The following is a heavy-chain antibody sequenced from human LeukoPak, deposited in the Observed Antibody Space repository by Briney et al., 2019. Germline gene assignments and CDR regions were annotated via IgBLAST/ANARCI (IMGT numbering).Heavy chain of an antibody. CDR2: ISGSGGST. J-gene: IGHJ4*02. V-gene: IGHV3-23*01. Sequence: QPGGSLRLSCAASGFTFSSYAMSWVRQAPGKGLEWVSAISGSGGSTYYADSVKGRFTISRDNSKNTLYLQMNSLRAEDTAVYYCAKDFGGRDGMGDFWSGYFGGPFDYWGQGTLVTVSS. CDR1: GFTFSSYA. D-gene: IGHD3-3*01. CDR3: AKDFGGRDGMGDFWSGYFGGPFDY.